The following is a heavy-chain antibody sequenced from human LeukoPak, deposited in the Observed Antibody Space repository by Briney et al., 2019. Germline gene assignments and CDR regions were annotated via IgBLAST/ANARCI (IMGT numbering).Heavy chain of an antibody. CDR1: GYTFTSYG. J-gene: IGHJ6*02. Sequence: GASVKVSCKASGYTFTSYGISWVRQAPGQGLEWMGWISAYNGNTNYAQKLQGRVTMTTDTSTSTAYMELRSLRSDDTAVYYCARGGTHYYDSSGYELLGYYGMDVWAKGPRSPSP. CDR2: ISAYNGNT. CDR3: ARGGTHYYDSSGYELLGYYGMDV. D-gene: IGHD3-22*01. V-gene: IGHV1-18*01.